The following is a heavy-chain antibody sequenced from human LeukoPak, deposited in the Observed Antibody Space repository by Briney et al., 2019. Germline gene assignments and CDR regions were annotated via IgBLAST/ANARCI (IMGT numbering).Heavy chain of an antibody. CDR1: GFTFSSYS. J-gene: IGHJ4*02. D-gene: IGHD2-2*01. CDR2: ISSSSSYI. V-gene: IGHV3-21*01. Sequence: GSPRLSCAASGFTFSSYSMNWVRQAPGKGLEWVSSISSSSSYIYYPDSVKGRFTISKDNAKNSLYLQMNSLRAEDTAVYYCAREAGYCSSTSCYSPVPDYWGQGTMVTVSS. CDR3: AREAGYCSSTSCYSPVPDY.